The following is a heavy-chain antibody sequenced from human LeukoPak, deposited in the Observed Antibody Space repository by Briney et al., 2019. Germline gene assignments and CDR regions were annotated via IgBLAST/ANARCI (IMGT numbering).Heavy chain of an antibody. D-gene: IGHD2-15*01. Sequence: SETLSLTCTVSGGSISSDSYFWNWIRQPPGKGLEWIGRIDTSGTTNYNPSLKGRVTIAVDTSKNQFSLELNSVTAADTAVYYCARAGYCSGGSCYSGTVDYWGQGTLVTVSS. CDR3: ARAGYCSGGSCYSGTVDY. CDR2: IDTSGTT. V-gene: IGHV4-61*02. J-gene: IGHJ4*02. CDR1: GGSISSDSYF.